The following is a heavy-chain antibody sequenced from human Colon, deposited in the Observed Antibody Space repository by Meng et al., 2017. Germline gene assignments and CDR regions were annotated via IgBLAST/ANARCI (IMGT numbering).Heavy chain of an antibody. D-gene: IGHD3-3*01. V-gene: IGHV1-69*01. Sequence: QVQLVQAGAEVKKPGSSVRVSCKASGGIFSSYAISWVRQAPGQGLEWMGGIVPMFGTPNYAQKFQGRVTIAEDESTTTSFMELSSLRFEDTATYYCARDLESWGQGTLVIVSS. CDR3: ARDLES. J-gene: IGHJ5*02. CDR1: GGIFSSYA. CDR2: IVPMFGTP.